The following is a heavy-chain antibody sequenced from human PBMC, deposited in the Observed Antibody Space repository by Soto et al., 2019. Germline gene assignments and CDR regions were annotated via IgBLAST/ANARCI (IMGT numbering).Heavy chain of an antibody. J-gene: IGHJ6*02. CDR1: GGTFSSYA. Sequence: QVQLVQSGAEVKKPGSSVKVSCKASGGTFSSYAISWVRQAPGQGLEWMGGIIPIFGTANYAQKFQGRVTITGEEWTSTAWGGLRGLRSEDTAVYCCAGGKGRPYTASYYYGMGVWGQGTTVTVSS. CDR3: AGGKGRPYTASYYYGMGV. CDR2: IIPIFGTA. V-gene: IGHV1-69*01. D-gene: IGHD3-16*01.